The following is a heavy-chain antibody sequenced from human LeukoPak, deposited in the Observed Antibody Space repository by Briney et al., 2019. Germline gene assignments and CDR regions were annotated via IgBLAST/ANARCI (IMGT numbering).Heavy chain of an antibody. J-gene: IGHJ4*02. Sequence: GGSLRLSCAASTFTLSSFSMKWVRQAPGKGLEWISYISSTSSSIYYADSVKGRFTISRDNAKNSLFLQMNSLRAEDTAVYYCARDDFGVLRFWGQGTLVTVSS. D-gene: IGHD3-3*01. CDR3: ARDDFGVLRF. CDR2: ISSTSSSI. CDR1: TFTLSSFS. V-gene: IGHV3-48*04.